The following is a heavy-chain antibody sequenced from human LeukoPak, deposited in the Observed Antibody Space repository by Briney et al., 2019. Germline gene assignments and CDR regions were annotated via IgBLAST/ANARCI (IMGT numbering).Heavy chain of an antibody. CDR1: GSLDIYY. J-gene: IGHJ4*02. CDR3: ARVTGYMIEDYFDY. D-gene: IGHD3-22*01. Sequence: PSETLSLTCAVYGSLDIYYFMFVRQPPGKGLEWIGYIYYSGSTNYNPSLKSRVTISVETSKNQFSLKLSSVTAADTAVYYCARVTGYMIEDYFDYWGQGTLVTVSS. V-gene: IGHV4-59*01. CDR2: IYYSGST.